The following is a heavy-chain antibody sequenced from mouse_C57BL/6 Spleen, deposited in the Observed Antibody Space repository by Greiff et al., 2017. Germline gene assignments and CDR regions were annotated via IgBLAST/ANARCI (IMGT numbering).Heavy chain of an antibody. CDR2: ISDGGSYT. CDR1: GFTFSSYA. CDR3: ASGSRQLWLRLFDY. J-gene: IGHJ2*01. Sequence: EVMLVESGGGLVKPGGSLKLSCAASGFTFSSYAMSWVRQTPEKRLEWVATISDGGSYTYYPDNVKGRFTISRDNAKNNLYLQMSHLQSEDTAMYYCASGSRQLWLRLFDYWGQGTTLTVSS. V-gene: IGHV5-4*03. D-gene: IGHD3-2*01.